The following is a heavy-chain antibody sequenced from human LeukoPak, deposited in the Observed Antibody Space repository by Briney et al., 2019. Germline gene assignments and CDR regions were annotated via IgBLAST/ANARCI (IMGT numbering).Heavy chain of an antibody. D-gene: IGHD2-21*02. J-gene: IGHJ2*01. Sequence: GGSLRLSCAASGFSVSAYWMSWVRQAPGKGLEWEANINEAGSEKPYVDSVKGRFTISRDNAKNSLYLQMNSLRAEDTALYYCAKDYCGGDCYSGWYFDLWGRGTLVTVSS. V-gene: IGHV3-7*03. CDR2: INEAGSEK. CDR1: GFSVSAYW. CDR3: AKDYCGGDCYSGWYFDL.